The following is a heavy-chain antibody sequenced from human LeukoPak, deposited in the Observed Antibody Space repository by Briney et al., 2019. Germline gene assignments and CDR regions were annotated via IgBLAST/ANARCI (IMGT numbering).Heavy chain of an antibody. D-gene: IGHD5-18*01. CDR2: IYSASST. J-gene: IGHJ4*02. V-gene: IGHV3-66*01. Sequence: QPGGSLRLSCAASGFTVSSHYMTWVRQAPGKGLEWVSVIYSASSTNYADSVKGRFTISRDNSKNTLYLQMNSLRGEDTAVYYCARGAGGYSYDYWGQGTVVTVSS. CDR3: ARGAGGYSYDY. CDR1: GFTVSSHY.